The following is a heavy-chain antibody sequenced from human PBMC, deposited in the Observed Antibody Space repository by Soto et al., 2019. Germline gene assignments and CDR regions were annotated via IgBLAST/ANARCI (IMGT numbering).Heavy chain of an antibody. J-gene: IGHJ4*02. CDR1: GYSISSGYY. V-gene: IGHV4-38-2*02. CDR2: IYHSGTT. Sequence: PSETLSLTCTVSGYSISSGYYWGWIRQPPGKGLEWIGSIYHSGTTSYNPSLKSRLTISVDTSKNQFSLKLSSVTAADTAVYYCVRDRGSNYWGQGTLVTV. CDR3: VRDRGSNY. D-gene: IGHD1-26*01.